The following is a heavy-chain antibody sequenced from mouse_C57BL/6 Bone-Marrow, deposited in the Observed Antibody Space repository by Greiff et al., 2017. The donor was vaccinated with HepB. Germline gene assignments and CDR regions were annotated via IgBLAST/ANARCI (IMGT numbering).Heavy chain of an antibody. CDR3: ATPLYDDDEGDYFDY. CDR2: IYPGSGST. J-gene: IGHJ2*01. Sequence: QVQLQQPGAELVKPGASVKMSCKASGYTFTSYWITWVKQRPGQGLEWIGDIYPGSGSTNYNEKFKGKATLTVDTSSSTAYMQLSSLTSEDSAVYYCATPLYDDDEGDYFDYWGQGTTLTVSS. V-gene: IGHV1-55*01. D-gene: IGHD2-4*01. CDR1: GYTFTSYW.